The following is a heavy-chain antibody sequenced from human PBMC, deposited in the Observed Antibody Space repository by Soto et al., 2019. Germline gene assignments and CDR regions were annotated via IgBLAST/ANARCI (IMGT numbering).Heavy chain of an antibody. V-gene: IGHV4-39*01. CDR3: ARHGRGWHTPYYYYGMDV. D-gene: IGHD6-19*01. J-gene: IGHJ6*02. Sequence: SETLSLTFTVSRCSLSRGYYYWSWIRPPPGKGVECIGSIYYSGGTYYNPSLKSRVTISVDTSKNQFSLKLYSVTAADTAVYYCARHGRGWHTPYYYYGMDVWGQGTTVTVSS. CDR1: RCSLSRGYYY. CDR2: IYYSGGT.